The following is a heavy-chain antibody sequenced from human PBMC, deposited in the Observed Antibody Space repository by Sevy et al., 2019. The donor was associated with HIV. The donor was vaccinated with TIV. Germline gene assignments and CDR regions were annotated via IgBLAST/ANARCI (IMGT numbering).Heavy chain of an antibody. V-gene: IGHV1-2*02. CDR1: GCTFTGYY. D-gene: IGHD5-12*01. J-gene: IGHJ4*01. Sequence: ASVKVSCKASGCTFTGYYMHWVRQAPGQGLEWMGWINPNSGGTNYAQKFQGRVTMTRDTSISTAYIELSRLRSDDTAVYYCAREYVDIVSTDKYYFDYWGHGTLVTVSS. CDR3: AREYVDIVSTDKYYFDY. CDR2: INPNSGGT.